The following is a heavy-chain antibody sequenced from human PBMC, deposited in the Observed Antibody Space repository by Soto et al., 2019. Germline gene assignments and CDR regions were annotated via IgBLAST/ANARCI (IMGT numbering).Heavy chain of an antibody. CDR2: ITWNGANT. J-gene: IGHJ6*02. V-gene: IGHV3-43*01. D-gene: IGHD3-16*01. Sequence: TGGSLRLSCAASGFRFDEYNIHWVRQAPGKGLEWVSLITWNGANTYYADSVKGRFTISRDGTTKSVSLQMTSLKREDTGLYYCARETLSYGSALDVWRQRTTVTVPS. CDR3: ARETLSYGSALDV. CDR1: GFRFDEYN.